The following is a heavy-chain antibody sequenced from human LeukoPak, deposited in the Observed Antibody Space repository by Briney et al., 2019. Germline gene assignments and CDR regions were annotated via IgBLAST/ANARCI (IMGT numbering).Heavy chain of an antibody. CDR3: ARLWGSVSGYFDY. CDR2: IWYDGSDK. CDR1: GYTFSSHG. D-gene: IGHD2-21*01. J-gene: IGHJ4*02. Sequence: PGRSLRLSCAVSGYTFSSHGMHWVRQAPGKGLEWVAAIWYDGSDKYYADSVKGRFTISRDNSKNMLYLQMDSLRAEDTALYYCARLWGSVSGYFDYWGQGTLLTVSS. V-gene: IGHV3-33*01.